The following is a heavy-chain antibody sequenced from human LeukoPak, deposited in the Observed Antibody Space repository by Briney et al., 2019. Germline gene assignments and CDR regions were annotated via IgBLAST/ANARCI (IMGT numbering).Heavy chain of an antibody. CDR2: ISSSGSTI. CDR3: ARDFMYSITCAGC. D-gene: IGHD6-13*01. Sequence: GGSLRLSCAVSGFTFSSYEMNWVRQAPGKGLEWVSYISSSGSTIYYADSVKGRFTISRDNAKKSLYLQMNSLRAEDTAVYYCARDFMYSITCAGCWGQGTLVTVSS. CDR1: GFTFSSYE. J-gene: IGHJ4*02. V-gene: IGHV3-48*03.